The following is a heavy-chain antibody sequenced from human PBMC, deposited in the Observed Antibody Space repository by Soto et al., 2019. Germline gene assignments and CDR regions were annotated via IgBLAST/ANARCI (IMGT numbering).Heavy chain of an antibody. V-gene: IGHV3-7*01. CDR3: SSSMRHTFYS. Sequence: GGSLRLSCAASGFTFSSYWMSWVRQAPGKGLEWVANIKQDGSDKYYVDSVKGRFTISRDNAKNSLYLQMNSLRVEDTAVYYCSSSMRHTFYSWAQRSLVPVSS. J-gene: IGHJ5*01. CDR1: GFTFSSYW. D-gene: IGHD2-8*01. CDR2: IKQDGSDK.